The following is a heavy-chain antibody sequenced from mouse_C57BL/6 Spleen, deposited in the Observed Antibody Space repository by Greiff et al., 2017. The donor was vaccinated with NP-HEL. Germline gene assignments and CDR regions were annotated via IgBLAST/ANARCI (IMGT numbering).Heavy chain of an antibody. CDR2: INPNYGTT. Sequence: EVQLQQSGPELVKPGASVKISCKASGYSFTDYNMNWVQQSNGKSLEWIGVINPNYGTTSYNQKFKGKATLTVDQSSSTAYMQLNILTSEDSAVYYCARSGYYRNDYWYFDVWGTGTTVTVSS. J-gene: IGHJ1*03. V-gene: IGHV1-39*01. D-gene: IGHD2-14*01. CDR3: ARSGYYRNDYWYFDV. CDR1: GYSFTDYN.